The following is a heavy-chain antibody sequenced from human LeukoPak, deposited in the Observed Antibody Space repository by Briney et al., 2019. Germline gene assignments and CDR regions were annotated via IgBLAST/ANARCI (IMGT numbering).Heavy chain of an antibody. CDR1: GGSISSGDYY. V-gene: IGHV4-30-4*08. CDR3: ARDRLDYYYYGMDV. CDR2: IYYSGST. J-gene: IGHJ6*02. Sequence: PSQTLSLTCTVSGGSISSGDYYWSWIRQPPGKGLEWIGYIYYSGSTYYNPSLKSRVTISVDTSKNQFSLKLSSVTAADTAVYYCARDRLDYYYYGMDVWGQGTTVTVSS.